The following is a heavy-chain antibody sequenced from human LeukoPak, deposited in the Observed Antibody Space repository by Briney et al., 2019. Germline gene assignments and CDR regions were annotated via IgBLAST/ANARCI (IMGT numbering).Heavy chain of an antibody. Sequence: GGSLRLSCAASGFTFSIYAMTWVRQAPGKGLEWVSAVSGSGGSTYCADSVTGRFTISRDNSKNTLYLQMNSLRAEDTAVYFCAKAGIIAADFNYYFDYWGQGTLVTVSS. J-gene: IGHJ4*02. D-gene: IGHD6-13*01. CDR2: VSGSGGST. CDR1: GFTFSIYA. CDR3: AKAGIIAADFNYYFDY. V-gene: IGHV3-23*01.